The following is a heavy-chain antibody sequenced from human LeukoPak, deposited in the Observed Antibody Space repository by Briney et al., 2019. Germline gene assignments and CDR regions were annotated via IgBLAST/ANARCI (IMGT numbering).Heavy chain of an antibody. D-gene: IGHD2-8*02. J-gene: IGHJ3*02. Sequence: GGSLRLSCAASGFTFDDYAMHWVRQAPGKGLEWVLGISWNSGSIGCADSVKGLFTISRDNAKNSLFLQMNSLRAEDMALYYCAKDEFVASDFTGAFDIWGQGTIVTVSS. CDR3: AKDEFVASDFTGAFDI. CDR1: GFTFDDYA. CDR2: ISWNSGSI. V-gene: IGHV3-9*03.